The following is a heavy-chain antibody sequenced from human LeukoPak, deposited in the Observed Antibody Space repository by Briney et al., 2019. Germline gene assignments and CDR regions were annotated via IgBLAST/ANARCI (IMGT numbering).Heavy chain of an antibody. D-gene: IGHD6-13*01. V-gene: IGHV1-69*05. CDR2: IIPIFGTA. Sequence: ASVKVSCKASGYTFTSYDINWVRQATGQGLEWMGGIIPIFGTANYAQKFQGRVTITTDESTSTAYMELSSLRSEDTAVYYCAREAGAAAGSFYFDYWGQGTLVTVSA. CDR1: GYTFTSYD. CDR3: AREAGAAAGSFYFDY. J-gene: IGHJ4*02.